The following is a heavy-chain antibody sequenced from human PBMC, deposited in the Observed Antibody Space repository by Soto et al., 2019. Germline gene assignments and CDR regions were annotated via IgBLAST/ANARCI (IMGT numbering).Heavy chain of an antibody. J-gene: IGHJ5*02. CDR3: ARRGSGSGSYWFDP. Sequence: SETLSLTCAVSGGSISSYYWSWIRQPPGKGLEWIGYIYYSGSTNYNPSLKSRVTISVDTSKNQFSLKLSSVTAADTAVYYCARRGSGSGSYWFDPWGQGTLVTVSS. V-gene: IGHV4-59*08. D-gene: IGHD3-10*01. CDR2: IYYSGST. CDR1: GGSISSYY.